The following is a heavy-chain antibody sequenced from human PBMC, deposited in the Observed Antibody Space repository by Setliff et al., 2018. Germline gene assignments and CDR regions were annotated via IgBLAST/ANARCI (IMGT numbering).Heavy chain of an antibody. CDR2: IYNSGTT. Sequence: SETLSLTCIVAGDSISNTGYYWGWIRQPPGQGLEWIGRIYNSGTTNYNPSLRSRITISQDRSENQFSLTLSSVTAADTAVYYCARGRYYKSNSYYFPFDFWGQGMLVTVSS. J-gene: IGHJ4*02. D-gene: IGHD3-22*01. CDR3: ARGRYYKSNSYYFPFDF. CDR1: GDSISNTGYY. V-gene: IGHV4-61*05.